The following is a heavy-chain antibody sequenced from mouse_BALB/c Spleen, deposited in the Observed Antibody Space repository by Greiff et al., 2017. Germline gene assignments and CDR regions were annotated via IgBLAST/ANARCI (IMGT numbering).Heavy chain of an antibody. V-gene: IGHV4-1*02. CDR3: ARPGSLLRLPTWFAY. J-gene: IGHJ3*01. D-gene: IGHD1-2*01. CDR1: GFDFSRYW. Sequence: EVHLVESGGGLVQPGGSLKLSCAASGFDFSRYWMSWVRQAPGKGLEWIGEINPDSSTINYTPSLKDKFIISRDNAKNTLYLQMSKVRSEDTALYYCARPGSLLRLPTWFAYWGQGTLVTVSA. CDR2: INPDSSTI.